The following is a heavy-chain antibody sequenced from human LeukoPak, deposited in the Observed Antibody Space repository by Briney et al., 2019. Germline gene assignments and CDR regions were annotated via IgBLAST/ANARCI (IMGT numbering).Heavy chain of an antibody. CDR1: GGTFSSYA. J-gene: IGHJ2*01. V-gene: IGHV1-69*04. D-gene: IGHD4-17*01. CDR3: ARKNDYGDYVDAGPSGYWYFDL. Sequence: ASVKVSCKASGGTFSSYAISWVRQAPGQGLEWMGRIIPILGIANYAQKFQGRVTVTADKSTSTAYMELSSLRSEDTAVYYCARKNDYGDYVDAGPSGYWYFDLWGRGTLVTVSS. CDR2: IIPILGIA.